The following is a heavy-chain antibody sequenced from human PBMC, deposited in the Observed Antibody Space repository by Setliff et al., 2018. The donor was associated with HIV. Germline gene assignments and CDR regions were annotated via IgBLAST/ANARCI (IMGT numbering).Heavy chain of an antibody. CDR1: GYTFINYA. CDR3: ARALYGDYGGDLNWLDP. J-gene: IGHJ5*02. D-gene: IGHD4-17*01. Sequence: ASVKVSCKASGYTFINYAMNWVRQAPGQGLEWMGWTNTQTGSPTYAQAFTGRFVFSVDTSVTTAYLQISGLKADDTAVYYCARALYGDYGGDLNWLDPWGQGTLVTVSS. V-gene: IGHV7-4-1*02. CDR2: TNTQTGSP.